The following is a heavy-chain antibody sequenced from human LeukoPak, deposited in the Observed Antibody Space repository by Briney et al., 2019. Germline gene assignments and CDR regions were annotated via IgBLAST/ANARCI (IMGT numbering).Heavy chain of an antibody. CDR1: GFTFDDYG. J-gene: IGHJ4*02. V-gene: IGHV3-20*04. CDR2: INWNGGST. Sequence: PGGSLRLSCAASGFTFDDYGMSWVRQAPGKGLEWVSGINWNGGSTGYADSVKGRFTISRDNAKNSLYLQTNSLRAEDTALYYCARGLARFLEWLPGVNYFDYWGQGTLVTVSS. CDR3: ARGLARFLEWLPGVNYFDY. D-gene: IGHD3-3*01.